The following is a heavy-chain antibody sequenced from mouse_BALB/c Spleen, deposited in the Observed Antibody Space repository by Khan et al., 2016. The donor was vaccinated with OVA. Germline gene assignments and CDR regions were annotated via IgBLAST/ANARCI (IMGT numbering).Heavy chain of an antibody. CDR2: INPGTGYS. CDR3: ASEGTAY. V-gene: IGHV1-4*01. CDR1: GYNFTNYW. D-gene: IGHD3-3*01. Sequence: QVQLKESGTELARPGASVQMSCRASGYNFTNYWMHWVKQRPGQGLEWIGYINPGTGYSESNQKFKDKATLTADKSSSTAYMQLTSLTSEDSAVYYCASEGTAYWGQGTLVTVSA. J-gene: IGHJ3*01.